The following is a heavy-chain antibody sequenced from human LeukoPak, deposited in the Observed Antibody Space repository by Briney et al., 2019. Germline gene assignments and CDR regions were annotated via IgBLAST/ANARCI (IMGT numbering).Heavy chain of an antibody. J-gene: IGHJ4*02. Sequence: ASVKVSCKVSGYTLTELSMHWVRQAPGKGLEWMGGFDPEDGETIYAQKFQGRVTMTEDTSTDTAYTELSSLRAEDSAVYYCAKNAGYSYGLYYFDYWGQGTLVTVSS. CDR1: GYTLTELS. D-gene: IGHD5-18*01. V-gene: IGHV1-24*01. CDR3: AKNAGYSYGLYYFDY. CDR2: FDPEDGET.